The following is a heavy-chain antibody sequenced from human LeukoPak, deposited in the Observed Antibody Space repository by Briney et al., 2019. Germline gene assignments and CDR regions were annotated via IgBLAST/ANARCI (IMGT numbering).Heavy chain of an antibody. V-gene: IGHV5-51*01. D-gene: IGHD6-19*01. Sequence: GESLKISCQGSGYSFTIYWIGWARQMPGKGLEWIGIIYPGDSNTTYSPSFQGQVTISADKSISTAYLQWSSLKASDTAMYYCARRSSSGGTDFDYWGQGTLVTVSS. CDR3: ARRSSSGGTDFDY. CDR1: GYSFTIYW. J-gene: IGHJ4*02. CDR2: IYPGDSNT.